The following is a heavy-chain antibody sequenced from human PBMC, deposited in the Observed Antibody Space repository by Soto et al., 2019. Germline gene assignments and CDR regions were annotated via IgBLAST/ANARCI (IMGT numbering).Heavy chain of an antibody. D-gene: IGHD1-1*01. V-gene: IGHV4-34*01. J-gene: IGHJ2*01. CDR3: ARGIRTTDWYFDL. CDR1: GGSFSGYY. CDR2: INHSGST. Sequence: QVQLQQWGAGLLKPSETLSLTCAVYGGSFSGYYWSWIRQPPGQGLEWIGEINHSGSTNYNPSLKSRVTISVDTSKNQFSLKLSSVTAADTAVYYCARGIRTTDWYFDLWGRGTLVTVSS.